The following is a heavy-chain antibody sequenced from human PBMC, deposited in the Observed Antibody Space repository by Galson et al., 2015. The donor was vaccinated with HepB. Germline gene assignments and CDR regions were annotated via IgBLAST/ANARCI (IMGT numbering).Heavy chain of an antibody. CDR3: ARQTTVRSQNWYFDL. Sequence: ETLSLTCTVSGGSISSYYWSWIRQPPGKGLEWIGYIYYSGSTNYNPSLKSRVTISVDTSKNQFSLKLSSVTAADTAVYYCARQTTVRSQNWYFDLWGRGTLVTVSS. CDR2: IYYSGST. V-gene: IGHV4-59*01. J-gene: IGHJ2*01. CDR1: GGSISSYY. D-gene: IGHD4-11*01.